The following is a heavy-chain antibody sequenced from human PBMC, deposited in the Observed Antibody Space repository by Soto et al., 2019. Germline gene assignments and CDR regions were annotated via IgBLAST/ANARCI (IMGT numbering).Heavy chain of an antibody. J-gene: IGHJ4*02. CDR2: VSYDGSNK. CDR3: AKDPSSYSSSFYFDY. CDR1: GFTFSSYG. D-gene: IGHD6-13*01. V-gene: IGHV3-30*18. Sequence: QVQLVESGGGVVRPGRSLRLSCAASGFTFSSYGMHWVRQAPGKGLEWVAVVSYDGSNKYYADSVKGRFTVSRDNSKNTLYLQMNSLRAEDTAVYYCAKDPSSYSSSFYFDYWGQGTLVTVSS.